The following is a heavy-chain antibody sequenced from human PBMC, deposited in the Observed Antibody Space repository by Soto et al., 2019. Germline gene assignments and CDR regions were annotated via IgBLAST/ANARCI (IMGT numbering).Heavy chain of an antibody. CDR1: GGSFSGYY. CDR3: ARESHDILTGPPWVWYFDL. Sequence: QVQLQQWGAGPLRPLETLSLTCGVSGGSFSGYYWAWIRQSPGKGLEWIGEIKDRGSINYNPSLKSRVSISVDTSKNHYSLSLGSVTAADTAVYYCARESHDILTGPPWVWYFDLWGRGTLVTVSS. CDR2: IKDRGSI. D-gene: IGHD3-9*01. V-gene: IGHV4-34*01. J-gene: IGHJ2*01.